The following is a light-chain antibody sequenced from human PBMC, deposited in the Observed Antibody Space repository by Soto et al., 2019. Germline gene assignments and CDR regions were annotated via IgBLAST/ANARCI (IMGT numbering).Light chain of an antibody. Sequence: QSVLTQPPSVSAAPGRTVTISCSGSSSNIGNSFVSWYQQLPGTAPSLLIYDNNERPSGIPDRFSGSKSGTSATLGITGLQTGDEADYYCGAWDGGLSAFVFGTGTQLTVL. CDR3: GAWDGGLSAFV. J-gene: IGLJ1*01. CDR1: SSNIGNSF. CDR2: DNN. V-gene: IGLV1-51*01.